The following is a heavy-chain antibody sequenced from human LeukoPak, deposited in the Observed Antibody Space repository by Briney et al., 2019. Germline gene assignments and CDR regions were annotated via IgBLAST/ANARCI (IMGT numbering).Heavy chain of an antibody. J-gene: IGHJ4*02. V-gene: IGHV3-21*01. D-gene: IGHD3-10*01. CDR1: GVTFRSDT. CDR2: ISSGSTYM. Sequence: GGSLRLSCAASGVTFRSDTLNWVRQAPGKGLEWVSSISSGSTYMYYADSVKGRFTISRDNAKNSLYLQMNSLRAEDTAVYYCAKDLRGVGDYWGQGTLVTVSS. CDR3: AKDLRGVGDY.